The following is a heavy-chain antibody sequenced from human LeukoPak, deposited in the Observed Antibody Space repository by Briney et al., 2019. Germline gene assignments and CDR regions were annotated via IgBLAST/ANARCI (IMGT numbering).Heavy chain of an antibody. D-gene: IGHD3-22*01. CDR3: ARAYDASIDF. Sequence: GGSLRLSCAASGFTFSNYVMAWVRQAPGKGLEWVSTLGASDTNTYYAASVKGRFTISRDNSKSALHLQMNSLRAEDTAVYYCARAYDASIDFWGQGTLVTVSS. CDR2: LGASDTNT. CDR1: GFTFSNYV. V-gene: IGHV3-23*01. J-gene: IGHJ4*02.